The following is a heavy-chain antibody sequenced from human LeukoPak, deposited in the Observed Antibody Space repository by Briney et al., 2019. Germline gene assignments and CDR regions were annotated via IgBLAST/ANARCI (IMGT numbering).Heavy chain of an antibody. D-gene: IGHD2-2*02. CDR2: IYYSGST. J-gene: IGHJ5*02. CDR3: ARRVVVVPAAINWFDP. Sequence: SETLSLTWTVSGGSISSGGYYWSWIRQHPGKGLEWIGYIYYSGSTYYNPSLKSRVTISVDTSKNQFSLKLSSVTAADTAVYYCARRVVVVPAAINWFDPWGQGTLVTVSS. V-gene: IGHV4-31*02. CDR1: GGSISSGGYY.